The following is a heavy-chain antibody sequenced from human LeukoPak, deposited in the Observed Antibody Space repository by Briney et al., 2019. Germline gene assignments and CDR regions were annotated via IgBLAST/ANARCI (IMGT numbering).Heavy chain of an antibody. Sequence: SETLSLTCTVSGGSISSYYWSWIRQPAGKGLEWIGRIYTSGSTNYNPSLKSRVTMSVDTSKNQFSLKLSSVTAADTAVYYCARVPPGIAAAGTDYYYYYYYMGVWGKGTTVTVSS. CDR1: GGSISSYY. J-gene: IGHJ6*03. CDR3: ARVPPGIAAAGTDYYYYYYYMGV. D-gene: IGHD6-13*01. V-gene: IGHV4-4*07. CDR2: IYTSGST.